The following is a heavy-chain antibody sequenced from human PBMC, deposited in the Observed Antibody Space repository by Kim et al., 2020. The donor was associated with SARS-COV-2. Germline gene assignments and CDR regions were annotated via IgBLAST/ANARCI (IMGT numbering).Heavy chain of an antibody. Sequence: SVKVSCKASGGTFSSYAISWVRQAPGQGLEWMGGIIPIFGTANYAQKFQGRVTITADESTSTAYMELSSLRSEDTAVYYCARESPVAGFRGGDAFDIWGQGTMVTVSS. CDR3: ARESPVAGFRGGDAFDI. V-gene: IGHV1-69*13. J-gene: IGHJ3*02. D-gene: IGHD6-19*01. CDR2: IIPIFGTA. CDR1: GGTFSSYA.